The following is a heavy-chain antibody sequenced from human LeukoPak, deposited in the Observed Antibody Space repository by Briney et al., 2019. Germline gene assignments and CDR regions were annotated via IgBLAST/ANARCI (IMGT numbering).Heavy chain of an antibody. D-gene: IGHD3-10*01. CDR2: ISYDGSNK. V-gene: IGHV3-30*18. CDR1: GFTFSSYG. J-gene: IGHJ6*04. Sequence: PGGSLRLSCAASGFTFSSYGMHWVRQAPGKGLEWVAVISYDGSNKYYADSVKGRFTISRDNSKNTLYLQMNSLRAEDTAVYYCAKGHRRLLWFGELLDYYYYYGMDVWGKGTTVTVSS. CDR3: AKGHRRLLWFGELLDYYYYYGMDV.